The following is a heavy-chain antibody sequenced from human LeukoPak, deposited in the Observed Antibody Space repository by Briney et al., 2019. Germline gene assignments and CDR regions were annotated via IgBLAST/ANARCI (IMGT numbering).Heavy chain of an antibody. CDR1: GFTFSSYS. CDR2: ISSSSSYI. V-gene: IGHV3-21*01. D-gene: IGHD1-1*01. J-gene: IGHJ4*02. Sequence: GGSLRLSCAASGFTFSSYSMNWVRQAPGKGLEWVSSISSSSSYIYYADSVKGRFTISRDNAKNSLYLQMNSLRAEDTAVYYCARDTPGYNWNDGCFAYWGQGTLVTVSS. CDR3: ARDTPGYNWNDGCFAY.